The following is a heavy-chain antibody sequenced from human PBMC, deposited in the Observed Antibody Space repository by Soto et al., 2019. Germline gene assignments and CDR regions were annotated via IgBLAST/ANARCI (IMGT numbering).Heavy chain of an antibody. CDR3: AKGSIEYSASVDN. Sequence: DVQLLESGAGLVQPGGSLRLSCAASGFSFSSYAMVWVRQAPGKGLEWVSVISARGGSSYFADSVKGRFTISRDNSKNVLSLEMNSLRAEDTAIYFCAKGSIEYSASVDNWGQGTLVLVSS. CDR2: ISARGGSS. V-gene: IGHV3-23*01. D-gene: IGHD4-4*01. CDR1: GFSFSSYA. J-gene: IGHJ4*02.